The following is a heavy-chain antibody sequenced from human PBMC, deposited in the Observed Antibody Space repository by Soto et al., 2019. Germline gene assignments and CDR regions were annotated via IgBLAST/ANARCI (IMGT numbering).Heavy chain of an antibody. D-gene: IGHD5-12*01. V-gene: IGHV6-1*01. Sequence: QVLLQQSGPGLVKPSQTLSLTCAISGDSVSSNSAAWNWIRQSPSRGLEWLGRTYYRSKWYNDYAVSVKSRITINPDTSKNQFSLQLNSVTPEDTAVYYCARVGGYSGYEEDAFDIWGQGTMVTVSS. J-gene: IGHJ3*02. CDR1: GDSVSSNSAA. CDR3: ARVGGYSGYEEDAFDI. CDR2: TYYRSKWYN.